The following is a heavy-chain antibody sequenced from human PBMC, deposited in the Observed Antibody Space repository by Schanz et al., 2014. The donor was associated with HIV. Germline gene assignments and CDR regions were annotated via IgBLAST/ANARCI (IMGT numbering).Heavy chain of an antibody. Sequence: VQLVESGGGVVQPGRSLRLSCVASGFTFGSYGMHWARQTPDKGLEWLGVMSYDGSNKHYADSVKGRFTISRDNSKNTLYLQMNSLRAEDTAVYYCAKDPTYGDYGGDAFDIWGQGTMVTVSS. D-gene: IGHD4-17*01. V-gene: IGHV3-30*18. CDR3: AKDPTYGDYGGDAFDI. CDR1: GFTFGSYG. CDR2: MSYDGSNK. J-gene: IGHJ3*02.